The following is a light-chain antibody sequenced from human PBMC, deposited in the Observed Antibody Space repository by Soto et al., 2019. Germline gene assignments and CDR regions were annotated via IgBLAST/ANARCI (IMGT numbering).Light chain of an antibody. Sequence: EIVLTQSPGTLSLSPGERATLSCRASQSVSSSYLAWYQQKFGQAPRLLIYDASSRATGAPDRFSGSGSGTDFTLTISRLEPEDFAVYYCLQYGSSPRTFGQGTTVEFK. CDR2: DAS. CDR3: LQYGSSPRT. V-gene: IGKV3-20*01. CDR1: QSVSSSY. J-gene: IGKJ1*01.